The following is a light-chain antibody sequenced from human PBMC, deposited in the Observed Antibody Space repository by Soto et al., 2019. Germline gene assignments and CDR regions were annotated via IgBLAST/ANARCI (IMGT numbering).Light chain of an antibody. V-gene: IGLV2-14*01. CDR3: CSYTTTSTWV. CDR2: EVS. J-gene: IGLJ3*02. Sequence: QSALTQPASVSGSPGQSITISCTGTSSDVGAYNYVSWYQQHPGKAPKLIISEVSNRPSGVSNRFSGSKSGNTASLTISGLQAEDEADYHCCSYTTTSTWVFGGGTKLTVL. CDR1: SSDVGAYNY.